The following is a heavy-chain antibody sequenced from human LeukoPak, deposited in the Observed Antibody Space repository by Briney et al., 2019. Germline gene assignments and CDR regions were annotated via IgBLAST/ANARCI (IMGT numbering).Heavy chain of an antibody. Sequence: PGESLKISCKGSGYSFTSYWISWVRQMPGKGLEWMGRIDPSDSYTNYSPSFQGHVTISADKSISTAYLQWSSLKASDTAMYYCARARYCSGGSCYAEYWGQGTLVTVSS. CDR2: IDPSDSYT. CDR3: ARARYCSGGSCYAEY. V-gene: IGHV5-10-1*01. D-gene: IGHD2-15*01. J-gene: IGHJ4*02. CDR1: GYSFTSYW.